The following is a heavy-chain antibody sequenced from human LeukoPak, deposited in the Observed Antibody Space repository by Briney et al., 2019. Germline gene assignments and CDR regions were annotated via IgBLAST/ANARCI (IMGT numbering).Heavy chain of an antibody. CDR3: ARDGIVVVPAAQGYYFDY. J-gene: IGHJ4*02. D-gene: IGHD2-2*01. CDR2: MHYSGST. V-gene: IGHV4-59*12. CDR1: GGSISSYY. Sequence: SSETLFLTCSVSGGSISSYYWSWIRQPPGKGLEWIGYMHYSGSTKYNPSLKSRVTISVDTSKNQFSLKLSSVTAADTAVYYCARDGIVVVPAAQGYYFDYWGQGTLVTVSS.